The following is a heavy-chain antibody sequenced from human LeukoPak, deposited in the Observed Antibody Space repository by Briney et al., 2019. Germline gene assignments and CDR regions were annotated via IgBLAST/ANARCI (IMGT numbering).Heavy chain of an antibody. Sequence: GGSLRLSCAASGFTFSSYAMSWVRKAPGKGLEWVSAISGSGGSTYYADSVKGRFTISRDNSKNTLYLQMNSLRAEDTAVYYCAKEAVLKSGPGRSKTYSSTPVDYWGQGTLVTVSS. CDR3: AKEAVLKSGPGRSKTYSSTPVDY. CDR1: GFTFSSYA. J-gene: IGHJ4*02. D-gene: IGHD6-13*01. V-gene: IGHV3-23*01. CDR2: ISGSGGST.